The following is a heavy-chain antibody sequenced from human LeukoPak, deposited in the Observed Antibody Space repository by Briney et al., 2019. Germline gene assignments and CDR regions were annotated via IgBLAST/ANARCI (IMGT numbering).Heavy chain of an antibody. Sequence: SETLSLTCAVYGGSFSGYYWSWIRQPPGKGLEWIGEINHRGSTNYNPSLKSRVTISVDTSKNQFSLKLSSVTAADTAVYYCARGRGWLRSFDYWGQGTLVTVSS. J-gene: IGHJ4*02. CDR2: INHRGST. V-gene: IGHV4-34*01. CDR3: ARGRGWLRSFDY. D-gene: IGHD5-12*01. CDR1: GGSFSGYY.